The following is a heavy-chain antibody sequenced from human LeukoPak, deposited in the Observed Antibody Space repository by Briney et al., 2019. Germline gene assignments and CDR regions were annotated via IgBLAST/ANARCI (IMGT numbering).Heavy chain of an antibody. J-gene: IGHJ4*02. V-gene: IGHV3-21*01. D-gene: IGHD6-13*01. CDR1: AFGFSSYS. CDR3: ARGLRSSRWFQFFDY. Sequence: PGGSLRLSCAASAFGFSSYSMNWVRQAPGKGPEWVSSISGSSSYIYYANSVKGRFTISRDNAKNSLYLQMNSLTAEDTAVYYCARGLRSSRWFQFFDYWGQGALVTVSS. CDR2: ISGSSSYI.